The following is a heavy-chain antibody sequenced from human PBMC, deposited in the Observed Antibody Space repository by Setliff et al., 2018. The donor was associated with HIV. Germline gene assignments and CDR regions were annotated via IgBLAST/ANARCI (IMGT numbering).Heavy chain of an antibody. CDR2: IDYSGST. J-gene: IGHJ5*02. D-gene: IGHD6-13*01. V-gene: IGHV4-38-2*02. CDR1: GYSIRNGYY. Sequence: SETLSLTCDVSGYSIRNGYYWGWIRQPPGKGLEWIGSIDYSGSTNYSPSLKSRVTISVDTSKNRFSLNVTSVTAADMAVFYCVRENPSVAAAGSSIFDPWGQGTLVTVSS. CDR3: VRENPSVAAAGSSIFDP.